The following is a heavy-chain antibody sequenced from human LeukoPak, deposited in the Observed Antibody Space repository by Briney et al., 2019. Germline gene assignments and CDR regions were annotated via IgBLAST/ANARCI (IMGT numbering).Heavy chain of an antibody. CDR1: GFTFSSYA. J-gene: IGHJ1*01. CDR2: ISGSGGST. D-gene: IGHD2-15*01. Sequence: GGSLRLSCAASGFTFSSYAMSWVRQAPGKGLEWVSAISGSGGSTYYAYSVKGRFTISRDNSKNTLYLQMNSLRAEDTAVYYCAKFCSGGSCYSYFQHWGQGTLVTVSS. V-gene: IGHV3-23*01. CDR3: AKFCSGGSCYSYFQH.